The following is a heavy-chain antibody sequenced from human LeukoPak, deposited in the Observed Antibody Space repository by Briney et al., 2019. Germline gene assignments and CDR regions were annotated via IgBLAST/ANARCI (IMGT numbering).Heavy chain of an antibody. J-gene: IGHJ6*04. CDR3: ASTVVPAATVGDYYYYYGMDV. D-gene: IGHD2-2*01. Sequence: ASVKVSCKVSGYTLTELSMHWVRQAPGKGLEWMGGFDPEDGETIYAQKFQGRVTMTEDTSTDTAYMELSSLRSEDTAVYYCASTVVPAATVGDYYYYYGMDVWGKGTTVTVSS. V-gene: IGHV1-24*01. CDR2: FDPEDGET. CDR1: GYTLTELS.